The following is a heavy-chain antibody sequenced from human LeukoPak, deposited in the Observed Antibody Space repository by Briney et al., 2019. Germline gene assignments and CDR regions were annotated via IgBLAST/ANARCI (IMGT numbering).Heavy chain of an antibody. Sequence: GGSLPLSCAASGFTFSSYEMNWVRQAPGKGPEWVSYISSSGSTIYYADSVKGRFTISRDNAQNSLYLQMNSLRAEDTAVYYCAELGITMIGGVWGKGTTVTISS. V-gene: IGHV3-48*03. CDR1: GFTFSSYE. CDR3: AELGITMIGGV. D-gene: IGHD3-10*02. CDR2: ISSSGSTI. J-gene: IGHJ6*04.